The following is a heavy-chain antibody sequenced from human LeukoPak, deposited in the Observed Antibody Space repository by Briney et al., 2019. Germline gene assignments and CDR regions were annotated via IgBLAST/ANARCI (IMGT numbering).Heavy chain of an antibody. J-gene: IGHJ5*02. CDR3: ARVNIVVPVATPSNWFDP. V-gene: IGHV1-2*02. D-gene: IGHD2-15*01. CDR1: GYTFTGYY. Sequence: ASVKVSCKASGYTFTGYYMHWVRQAPGQGLEWMGWISPNSGGTNYAQKFQGGVTMTRDTSITTAYMDLTSLRSDDTAIYYCARVNIVVPVATPSNWFDPWGQGTLVTVSS. CDR2: ISPNSGGT.